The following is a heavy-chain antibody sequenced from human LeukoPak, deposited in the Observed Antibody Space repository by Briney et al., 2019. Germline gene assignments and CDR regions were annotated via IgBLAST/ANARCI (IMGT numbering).Heavy chain of an antibody. CDR2: ISGGGDIT. CDR3: VREDTPATANY. Sequence: GGSLRLSCAAPGFNFANHAMSWVRQTAGKGLQWVSAISGGGDITYYADSVKGRFTISRDNSKDTLFLQMHSLRPGDTAVYYCVREDTPATANYWGQGTLVTISS. V-gene: IGHV3-23*01. D-gene: IGHD2-21*02. CDR1: GFNFANHA. J-gene: IGHJ4*02.